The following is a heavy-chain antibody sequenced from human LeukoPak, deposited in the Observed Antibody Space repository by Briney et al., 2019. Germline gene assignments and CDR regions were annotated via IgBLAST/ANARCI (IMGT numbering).Heavy chain of an antibody. J-gene: IGHJ4*02. Sequence: PSETLSLTCAVSAGSVSSHNWWNWVRQPPGKGLEWIGEIFHSGSTNYNPSLKSRVTISMDKSKNQLSLWLTSVTAADTAIYYCARGGGYYFDYWGQGTPVTVSS. CDR2: IFHSGST. D-gene: IGHD4-23*01. CDR3: ARGGGYYFDY. V-gene: IGHV4-4*02. CDR1: AGSVSSHNW.